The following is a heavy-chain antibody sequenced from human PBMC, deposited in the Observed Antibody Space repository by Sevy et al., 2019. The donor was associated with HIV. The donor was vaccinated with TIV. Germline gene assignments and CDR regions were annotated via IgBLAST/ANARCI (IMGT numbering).Heavy chain of an antibody. D-gene: IGHD2-15*01. J-gene: IGHJ4*02. Sequence: GGSLRLSCAASGFIFDNYAMHWVRQAPGKGLEWVSVISCDGDTTYYADSVKGRFTISRDNSKNSLYLQLNSLKTEDTAFYYSAKGLVFGCNTILFDFWGRGTLVTVSS. CDR1: GFIFDNYA. V-gene: IGHV3-43D*04. CDR2: ISCDGDTT. CDR3: AKGLVFGCNTILFDF.